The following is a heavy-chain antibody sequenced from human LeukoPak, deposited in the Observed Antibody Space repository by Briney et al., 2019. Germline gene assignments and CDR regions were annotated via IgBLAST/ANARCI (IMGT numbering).Heavy chain of an antibody. D-gene: IGHD6-13*01. CDR1: GFTFSSYW. J-gene: IGHJ6*03. CDR2: IKQDGSEK. V-gene: IGHV3-7*01. Sequence: GGSLRLSGAASGFTFSSYWMSWVGQAPGKGLEWVANIKQDGSEKYYVDSVKGRFTISRDNAKNSLYLQMNSLRAEDTAVYYCARIAAAHYYYMDVWGKGTTFTISS. CDR3: ARIAAAHYYYMDV.